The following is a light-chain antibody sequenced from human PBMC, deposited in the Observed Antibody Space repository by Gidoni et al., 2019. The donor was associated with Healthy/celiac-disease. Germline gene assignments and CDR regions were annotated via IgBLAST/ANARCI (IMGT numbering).Light chain of an antibody. J-gene: IGKJ1*01. Sequence: SQLTQSPSFLSASVGDRVTSTCRASQGISSYVAWYQQKPGKAPKLLIYAASTLQRGVPSRFCGSGSGTDFTLTISSLQPEDFVTYYCLQLNSYPGTFGLGNKVEIK. CDR1: QGISSY. CDR2: AAS. V-gene: IGKV1-9*01. CDR3: LQLNSYPGT.